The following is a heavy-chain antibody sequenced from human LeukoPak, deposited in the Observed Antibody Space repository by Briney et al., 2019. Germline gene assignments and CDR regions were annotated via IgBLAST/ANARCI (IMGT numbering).Heavy chain of an antibody. CDR2: IYYSGST. V-gene: IGHV4-59*01. D-gene: IGHD3-3*01. CDR3: ATGYDFWSGYYFDC. Sequence: PSETLSLTCTVSGGSISSYYWSWIRQPPGKGLEWIGYIYYSGSTNYNPSLKSRVTISVDTSKNQFSLKLSSVTAADTAVYYCATGYDFWSGYYFDCWGQGTLVTVSS. J-gene: IGHJ4*02. CDR1: GGSISSYY.